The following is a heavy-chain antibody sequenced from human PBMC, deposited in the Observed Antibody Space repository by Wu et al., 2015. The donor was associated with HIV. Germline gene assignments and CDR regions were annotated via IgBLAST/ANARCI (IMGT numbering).Heavy chain of an antibody. Sequence: QVQLVQSGAEVKKPGSSVKVSCKASGGTFSSYAISWVRQAPGQGLEWMGGIIPIFGTANYAQKFQGRVTITADESTSTAYMELSSLRSEDTAVYYCARSTRYCSSTSCSYYYYMDVWGQRDHGHRLL. J-gene: IGHJ6*03. CDR1: GGTFSSYA. D-gene: IGHD2-2*01. CDR2: IIPIFGTA. V-gene: IGHV1-69*12. CDR3: ARSTRYCSSTSCSYYYYMDV.